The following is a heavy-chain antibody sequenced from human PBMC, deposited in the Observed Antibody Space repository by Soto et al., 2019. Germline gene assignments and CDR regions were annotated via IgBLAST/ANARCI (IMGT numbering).Heavy chain of an antibody. CDR1: GGSMNSGSYS. CDR2: MYHSGNT. V-gene: IGHV4-30-2*01. Sequence: QLQLQESGPGLVKPSHTLSLTCAVSGGSMNSGSYSWSWIRQPPGKGLEWIGYMYHSGNTYYSPSLESRATMSVDRSKNQFSLNLTSVTAADTAVYYCARVTPATPYYAMDVWGRGTTVTVSS. D-gene: IGHD2-15*01. CDR3: ARVTPATPYYAMDV. J-gene: IGHJ6*02.